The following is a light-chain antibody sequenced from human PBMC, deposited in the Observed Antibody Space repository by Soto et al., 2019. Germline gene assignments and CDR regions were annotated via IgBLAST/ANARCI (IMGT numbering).Light chain of an antibody. Sequence: EIVMTQSPDTLSLSPGERATLSCRASHRVSSYLAWYQQKPGQAPRLLIYATSTRATGIPARFSGSGSGTEFTLTISSLQSEDFAVYYCQQYNNWPLTFGGGTKVDIK. CDR2: ATS. V-gene: IGKV3-15*01. CDR3: QQYNNWPLT. CDR1: HRVSSY. J-gene: IGKJ4*01.